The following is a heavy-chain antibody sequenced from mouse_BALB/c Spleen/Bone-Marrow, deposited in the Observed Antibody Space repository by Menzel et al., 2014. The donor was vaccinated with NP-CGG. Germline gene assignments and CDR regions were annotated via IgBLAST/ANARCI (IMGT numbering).Heavy chain of an antibody. Sequence: VQLQQSGAELMEPGASVKISCKATGYTFSSYWTEWVKQRPEHGLEWIGEILPGSGSTNYNEKFKGKATFTADTSSNTAYMQLSSLTSEDSAVYYCARDGNYGAYWGQGTLVTVSA. CDR1: GYTFSSYW. CDR2: ILPGSGST. D-gene: IGHD2-1*01. J-gene: IGHJ3*01. CDR3: ARDGNYGAY. V-gene: IGHV1-9*01.